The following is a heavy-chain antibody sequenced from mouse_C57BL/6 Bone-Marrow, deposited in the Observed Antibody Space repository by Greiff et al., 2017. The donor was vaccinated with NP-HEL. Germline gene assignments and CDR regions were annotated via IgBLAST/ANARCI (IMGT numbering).Heavy chain of an antibody. J-gene: IGHJ4*01. D-gene: IGHD2-14*01. CDR2: INPNNGGT. V-gene: IGHV1-26*01. Sequence: EVQLQQSGPELVKPGASVKISCKASGYTFTDYYMNWVKQSHGKSLEWIGDINPNNGGTSYNQKFKGKATLTVDKSSSTAYMELRSLTSEDSAVYYCARRGYRGDYWGQGTSVTVSS. CDR1: GYTFTDYY. CDR3: ARRGYRGDY.